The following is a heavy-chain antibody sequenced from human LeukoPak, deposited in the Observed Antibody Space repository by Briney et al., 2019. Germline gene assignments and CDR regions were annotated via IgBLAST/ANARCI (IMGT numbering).Heavy chain of an antibody. D-gene: IGHD1-7*01. Sequence: PSETLSLTCTVSGGSISSYYWSWIRQPPGKGLEWIGYIYYSGSTNYNPSLKSRVTISVDTSKNQFSLKLSSVTAADTAVYYCAGWNYASGFDYWGQGTLVTVSS. CDR1: GGSISSYY. CDR3: AGWNYASGFDY. V-gene: IGHV4-59*01. CDR2: IYYSGST. J-gene: IGHJ4*02.